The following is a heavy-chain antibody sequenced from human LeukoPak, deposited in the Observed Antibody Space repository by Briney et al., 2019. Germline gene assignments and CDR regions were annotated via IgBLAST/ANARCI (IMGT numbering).Heavy chain of an antibody. V-gene: IGHV3-48*01. J-gene: IGHJ6*03. D-gene: IGHD3-10*01. Sequence: GGSLRLSCAASGFTFSSYSMNWVRQAPGKGLEWVSYISSSSSTIYYADSVKGRFTISRDNAKNSLYLQMNSLRAEDTAVYYCARRSLYGSGSYYNVNPYYYYYYMDVWGKGTTVTASS. CDR1: GFTFSSYS. CDR2: ISSSSSTI. CDR3: ARRSLYGSGSYYNVNPYYYYYYMDV.